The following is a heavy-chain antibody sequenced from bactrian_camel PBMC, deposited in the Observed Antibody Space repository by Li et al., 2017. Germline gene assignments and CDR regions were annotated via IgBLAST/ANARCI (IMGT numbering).Heavy chain of an antibody. D-gene: IGHD6*01. CDR3: GAGQYCSLSYITI. CDR1: GYTSNNFC. Sequence: HVQLVESGGGSVQAGGSLRLSCTASGYTSNNFCMGWFRQAPGKERESVARLARGGTIFYAASVKGRFTISQDTSKNTLYLDMNSLDVSDTAVYYCGAGQYCSLSYITIWGQGTQVTVSS. CDR2: LARGGTI. J-gene: IGHJ4*01. V-gene: IGHV3S53*01.